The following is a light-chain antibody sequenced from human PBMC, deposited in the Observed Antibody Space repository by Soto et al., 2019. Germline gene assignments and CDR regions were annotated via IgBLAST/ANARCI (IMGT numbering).Light chain of an antibody. CDR3: QRSYSSPPWT. CDR1: QSISSY. CDR2: AAS. Sequence: DIQMTQSPSSLSASVGDRVTITCRASQSISSYLNWYQQKPGKAPKLLIYAASSLQSGVPSRFSGSGSGTDFTLTISSLQPEDFATYYCQRSYSSPPWTFGQGTKVDSK. V-gene: IGKV1-39*01. J-gene: IGKJ1*01.